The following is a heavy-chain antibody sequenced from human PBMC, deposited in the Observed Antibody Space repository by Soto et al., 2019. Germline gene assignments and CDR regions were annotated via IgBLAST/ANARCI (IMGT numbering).Heavy chain of an antibody. Sequence: QVQLVESGGGVVQPGGSLRLSCAASGFTFSSYGMHWVRQAPGKGLEWVAVIWYDGSNKYYADSVKGRFTISRDNSKNTLYLQMNSLRAEDTAVYYCARDKNRGIAVAVDYWGQGTLVTVSS. J-gene: IGHJ4*02. V-gene: IGHV3-33*01. CDR3: ARDKNRGIAVAVDY. CDR2: IWYDGSNK. D-gene: IGHD6-19*01. CDR1: GFTFSSYG.